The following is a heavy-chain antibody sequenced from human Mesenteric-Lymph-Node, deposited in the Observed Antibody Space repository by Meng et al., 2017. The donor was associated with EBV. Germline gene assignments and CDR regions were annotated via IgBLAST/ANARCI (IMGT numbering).Heavy chain of an antibody. Sequence: VQMVESGGGSVKLVGSLRLSCAASGFTFSDYTMNWVRQAPGKGLEWVSSISSRSSYIYYADSVKGRFTISRDNGENALHLQMNSLRDEDTAVYYCAKDEAVGFWGQGTLVTVSS. CDR3: AKDEAVGF. CDR2: ISSRSSYI. V-gene: IGHV3-21*01. J-gene: IGHJ4*02. CDR1: GFTFSDYT.